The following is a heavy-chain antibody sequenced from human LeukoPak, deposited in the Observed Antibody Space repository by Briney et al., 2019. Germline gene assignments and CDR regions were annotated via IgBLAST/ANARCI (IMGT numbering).Heavy chain of an antibody. D-gene: IGHD3-16*01. CDR3: AKSGGVRFDP. CDR1: GFTFSSYE. J-gene: IGHJ5*02. Sequence: GGSLRLSCAASGFTFSSYEMNWVRQAPGKGLEWVSAISGSGGSTYYADSVKGRFTISRDNSKNTLYLQMNSLRAEDTAVYYCAKSGGVRFDPWGQGTLVTVSS. V-gene: IGHV3-23*01. CDR2: ISGSGGST.